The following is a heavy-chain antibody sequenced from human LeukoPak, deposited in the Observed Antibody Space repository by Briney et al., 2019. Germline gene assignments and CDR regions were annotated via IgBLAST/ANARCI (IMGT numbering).Heavy chain of an antibody. CDR2: IYSGGST. V-gene: IGHV3-66*01. D-gene: IGHD3-16*01. CDR1: GFTVSSNY. Sequence: GGSLRLSCAASGFTVSSNYMSWVRQAPGKGLEWVSVIYSGGSTYYADSVKGRFTISRDNSKNTLYLQMNSLRAEDTAVYYCAKTSSLYGDYLDYWGQGTLVTVSS. CDR3: AKTSSLYGDYLDY. J-gene: IGHJ4*02.